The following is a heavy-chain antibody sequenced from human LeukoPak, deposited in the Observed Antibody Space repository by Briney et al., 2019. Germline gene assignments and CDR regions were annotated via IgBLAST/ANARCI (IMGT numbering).Heavy chain of an antibody. V-gene: IGHV4-39*01. D-gene: IGHD3-10*01. CDR2: IYYSGST. J-gene: IGHJ4*02. CDR1: GGSISSSSYY. Sequence: PSETLSLTCTVSGGSISSSSYYWGWIRQPPGKGLEWIGSIYYSGSTYYNPSLKSRVTISVDTSKNQFSLKLSSVTAADTAVYYCASGRPMVRGVMIGRLYYWGQGTLVTVSS. CDR3: ASGRPMVRGVMIGRLYY.